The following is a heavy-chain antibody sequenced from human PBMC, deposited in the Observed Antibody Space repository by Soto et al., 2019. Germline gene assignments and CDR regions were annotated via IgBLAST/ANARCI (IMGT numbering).Heavy chain of an antibody. D-gene: IGHD6-19*01. V-gene: IGHV1-2*04. Sequence: ASVKVSCKASGYTFTGYYMHWVRQSPGQGLEWMGWINPNSGGTNYAQKFQGWVTMTRDTSISTAYMELSRLRSDDTAVYYCARDGIAVAGFNAFDIWGQGTMVT. CDR1: GYTFTGYY. CDR3: ARDGIAVAGFNAFDI. CDR2: INPNSGGT. J-gene: IGHJ3*02.